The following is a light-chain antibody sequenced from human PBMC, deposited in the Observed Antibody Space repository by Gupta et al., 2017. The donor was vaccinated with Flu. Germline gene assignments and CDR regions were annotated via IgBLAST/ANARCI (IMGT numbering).Light chain of an antibody. J-gene: IGLJ2*01. CDR3: SSYTSSSTLV. CDR2: EVT. V-gene: IGLV2-14*01. Sequence: QSALTQPASVSGSPGQSITISCTGTSSDVGGYKYVSWYQQHPGKAPKLMIYEVTNRPSGVSDRFSGSKSANTASLTISGRLAEDEAEYYCSSYTSSSTLVFGGGTKLTVL. CDR1: SSDVGGYKY.